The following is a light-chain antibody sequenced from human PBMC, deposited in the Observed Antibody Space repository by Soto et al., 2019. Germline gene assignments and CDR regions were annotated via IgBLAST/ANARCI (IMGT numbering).Light chain of an antibody. CDR2: DIS. CDR3: QQWYSYTWT. CDR1: QIVSNF. Sequence: DIQMSQSPSTLSATVGDSVTITWRARQIVSNFLAWFQQKPGRAPKLLLFDISNFASGVPSRFSGSGSGSATEFTLTISSLQPDDSATYYCQQWYSYTWTFGQGTKVDI. J-gene: IGKJ1*01. V-gene: IGKV1-5*01.